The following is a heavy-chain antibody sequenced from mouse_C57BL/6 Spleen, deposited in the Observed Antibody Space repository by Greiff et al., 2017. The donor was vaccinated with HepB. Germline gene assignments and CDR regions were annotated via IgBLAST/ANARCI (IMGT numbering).Heavy chain of an antibody. V-gene: IGHV1-81*01. J-gene: IGHJ2*01. CDR3: ARRGQLRPYYFDY. CDR1: GYTFTSYG. D-gene: IGHD3-2*02. CDR2: IYPRSGNT. Sequence: QVQLKQSGAELARPGASVKLSCKASGYTFTSYGISWVKQRTGQGLEWIGEIYPRSGNTYYNEKFKGKATLTADKSSSTAYMELRSLTSEDSAVYFCARRGQLRPYYFDYWGQGTTLTVSS.